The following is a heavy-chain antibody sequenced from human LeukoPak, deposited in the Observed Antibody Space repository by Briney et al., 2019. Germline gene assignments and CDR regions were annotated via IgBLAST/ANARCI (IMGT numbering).Heavy chain of an antibody. CDR3: ATDSRKYTSSSLRGRIS. V-gene: IGHV3-11*04. CDR1: GFTFSDYY. Sequence: NPGGSLRLSCAASGFTFSDYYMSWIRQAPGKGLEWVSDISSSGSTIYYADSVKGRFTISRDNAKNSLYLQMNSLRAEDTAVYYCATDSRKYTSSSLRGRISWGQGTLVTVS. D-gene: IGHD6-6*01. J-gene: IGHJ5*02. CDR2: ISSSGSTI.